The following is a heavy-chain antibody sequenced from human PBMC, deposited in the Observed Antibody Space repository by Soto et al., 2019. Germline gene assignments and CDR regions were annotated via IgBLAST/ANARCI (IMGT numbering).Heavy chain of an antibody. CDR2: ISYDGSNK. Sequence: PGGSVRLSCAASGFTFSSYGMHWVRQAPGKGLEWVAVISYDGSNKYYADSVKGRFTISRDNSKNTLYLQMNSLRAEDTAVYYCAKEYGSSSLSPDFGYWGQGTLVTVSS. CDR3: AKEYGSSSLSPDFGY. D-gene: IGHD6-13*01. V-gene: IGHV3-30*18. CDR1: GFTFSSYG. J-gene: IGHJ4*02.